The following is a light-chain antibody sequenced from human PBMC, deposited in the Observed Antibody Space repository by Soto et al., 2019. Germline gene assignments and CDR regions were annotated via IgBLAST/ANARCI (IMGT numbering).Light chain of an antibody. Sequence: DIQMTQSPSSLSASVGDRVTITCQASQSISSYLNWYQQKPGKAPKLLIYAASSLQSGVPSRFSGSGSGTDFTLTISSLQPEDFATYYCQQSYSTVWTFGQGTKV. CDR3: QQSYSTVWT. V-gene: IGKV1-39*01. CDR1: QSISSY. J-gene: IGKJ1*01. CDR2: AAS.